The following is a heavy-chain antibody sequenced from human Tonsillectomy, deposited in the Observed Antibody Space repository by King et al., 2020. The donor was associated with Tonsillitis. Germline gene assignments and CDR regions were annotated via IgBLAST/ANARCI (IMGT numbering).Heavy chain of an antibody. CDR1: GFTFSSYW. J-gene: IGHJ4*02. V-gene: IGHV3-74*01. D-gene: IGHD3-22*01. CDR2: INSDGSST. Sequence: VQLVESGGGLVQPGGSLRLSCAASGFTFSSYWMHWVRQVPGKGLVWVSRINSDGSSTSYADSVKGRITISRDNAKNTLYLQMNSLRAEDTAVYYCASGSYYYDSSGYSEGIDYWGQGTLVTVSS. CDR3: ASGSYYYDSSGYSEGIDY.